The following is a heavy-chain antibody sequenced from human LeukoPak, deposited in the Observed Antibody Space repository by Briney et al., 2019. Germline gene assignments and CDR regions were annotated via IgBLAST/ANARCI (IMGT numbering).Heavy chain of an antibody. V-gene: IGHV1-2*02. D-gene: IGHD3-16*01. Sequence: GASVKVSCKTSGYTFTDCFMHWVRQAPGQGLEWMGWINPDGGATRYAQKFQGRITMTRDTSSSTAFMELSRLRSDDTAVYYCATLGGHSLAVRNGYWGQGTLVTVSS. CDR3: ATLGGHSLAVRNGY. J-gene: IGHJ4*02. CDR1: GYTFTDCF. CDR2: INPDGGAT.